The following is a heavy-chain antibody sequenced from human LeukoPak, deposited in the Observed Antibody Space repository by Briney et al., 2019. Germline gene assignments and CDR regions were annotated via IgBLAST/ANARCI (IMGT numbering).Heavy chain of an antibody. CDR3: ARGRYGANPLSL. J-gene: IGHJ3*01. D-gene: IGHD4/OR15-4a*01. V-gene: IGHV1-18*01. Sequence: ASVKVSCKASGYTFTSYGISWVRQAPGQGLEWMGWISAYNGNTNYAQKLQGRVTMTTDTSTSTAYMELRSLRSEDTGVYFCARGRYGANPLSLWGQGTMVTVAS. CDR2: ISAYNGNT. CDR1: GYTFTSYG.